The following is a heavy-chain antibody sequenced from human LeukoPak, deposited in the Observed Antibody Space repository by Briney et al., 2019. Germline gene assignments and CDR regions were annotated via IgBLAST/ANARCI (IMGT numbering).Heavy chain of an antibody. CDR3: AREYRTYGYFDY. CDR1: GGSISSSSYY. J-gene: IGHJ4*02. Sequence: SETLSLTCTVSGGSISSSSYYWGWIRQPPGKGLEWIGSVYYSGSTYYNPSLKSRVTISVDTSKNQFSLKLSSVTAADTAVYYCAREYRTYGYFDYWGQGTLVTVSS. CDR2: VYYSGST. V-gene: IGHV4-39*02. D-gene: IGHD3-10*01.